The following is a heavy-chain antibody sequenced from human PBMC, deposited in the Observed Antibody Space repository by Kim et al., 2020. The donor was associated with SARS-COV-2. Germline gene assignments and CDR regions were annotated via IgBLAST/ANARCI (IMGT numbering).Heavy chain of an antibody. CDR2: IIPIFGTA. Sequence: SVKVSCKASGGTFSSYAISWVRQAPGQGLEWMGGIIPIFGTANYAQKFQGRVTITADESTSTAYMELSSLRSEDTAVYYCARSREGIAVAGTIDWYFDLWGRGTLVTVSS. D-gene: IGHD6-19*01. V-gene: IGHV1-69*13. J-gene: IGHJ2*01. CDR1: GGTFSSYA. CDR3: ARSREGIAVAGTIDWYFDL.